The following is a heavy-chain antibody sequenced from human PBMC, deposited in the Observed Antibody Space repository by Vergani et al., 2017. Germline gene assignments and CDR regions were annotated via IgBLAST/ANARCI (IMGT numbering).Heavy chain of an antibody. J-gene: IGHJ4*02. D-gene: IGHD3-10*01. Sequence: QVQLQESGPELVKPSQTLSLTCTVSGGSINSGDYYWSWIRQPPGKGLEWIGYIYYSGSTYYNPSLKSQITMSIDTSKNQFSLKLSSVTAADTAVYYCARAPALWSGEYRLDYWGQGTLVTVSS. CDR2: IYYSGST. CDR1: GGSINSGDYY. CDR3: ARAPALWSGEYRLDY. V-gene: IGHV4-30-4*01.